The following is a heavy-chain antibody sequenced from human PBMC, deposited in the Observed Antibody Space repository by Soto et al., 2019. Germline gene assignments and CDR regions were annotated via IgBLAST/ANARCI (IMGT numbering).Heavy chain of an antibody. J-gene: IGHJ5*02. CDR3: ARDLGYGRSGTCYREWFDP. Sequence: QVQLVQSGAEVKKPGASVKVSCKASGYTFTTHGISWVRQAPGQGLEWMGWVSGDNGHTNYAQSLQGRVTMTTDTSTNTAYMELRSLRSDDTAVYYCARDLGYGRSGTCYREWFDPWGQGTLVTVSS. D-gene: IGHD1-26*01. CDR2: VSGDNGHT. V-gene: IGHV1-18*01. CDR1: GYTFTTHG.